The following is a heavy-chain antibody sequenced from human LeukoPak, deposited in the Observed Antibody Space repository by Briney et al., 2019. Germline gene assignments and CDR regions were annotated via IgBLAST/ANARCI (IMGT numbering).Heavy chain of an antibody. CDR1: GDSVSSNSAA. D-gene: IGHD3-3*01. V-gene: IGHV6-1*01. CDR3: ARGKNDFWSGSAYYFDY. CDR2: TYYRSKWYN. Sequence: SQTLSLTCAISGDSVSSNSAAWYWIRQSPSRGLQWLGRTYYRSKWYNDYAVSVKSRITINPDTSKNQFSLQLNSVTPEDTAVYYCARGKNDFWSGSAYYFDYWGQGTLVTVSS. J-gene: IGHJ4*02.